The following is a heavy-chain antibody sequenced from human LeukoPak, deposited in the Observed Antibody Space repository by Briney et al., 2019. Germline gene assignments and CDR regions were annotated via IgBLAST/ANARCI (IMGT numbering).Heavy chain of an antibody. CDR1: GFTFSTYD. Sequence: GGSLRLSCAASGFTFSTYDMNWVRQAPGKGLEWLSYISSSSSTIYYADSVKGRFTISRDNAKNSLYLQMNSLRAEDTAVYYCAGSYGYFDYWGQGTLVTVSS. CDR3: AGSYGYFDY. D-gene: IGHD5-18*01. CDR2: ISSSSSTI. J-gene: IGHJ4*02. V-gene: IGHV3-48*01.